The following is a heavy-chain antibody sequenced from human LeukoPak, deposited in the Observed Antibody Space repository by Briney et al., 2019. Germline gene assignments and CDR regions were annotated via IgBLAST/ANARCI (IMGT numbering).Heavy chain of an antibody. Sequence: SETLSLTCTVSGGSISSSSYYWGWIRQPPGKGLGWIGSIYYSGSTSYNPSLKSRVTISVDTSKNQCSLKLSSVTAADTAVYYCARRLGTWGQGTLVTVSS. CDR3: ARRLGT. J-gene: IGHJ4*02. D-gene: IGHD1-7*01. V-gene: IGHV4-39*01. CDR2: IYYSGST. CDR1: GGSISSSSYY.